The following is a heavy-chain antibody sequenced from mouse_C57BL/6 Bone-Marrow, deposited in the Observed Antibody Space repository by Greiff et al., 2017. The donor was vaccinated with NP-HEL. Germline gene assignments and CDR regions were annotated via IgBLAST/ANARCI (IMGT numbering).Heavy chain of an antibody. D-gene: IGHD2-3*01. Sequence: VQLQQSGAELVRPGASVKLSCTASGFNIKDDYMHWVKQRPEQGLEWIGWIDPENGDTEYASKFQGKATITADTSSNTAYLQLSSLTSEDTAVYYCTFDGYYGAWFAYWGQGTRVTVSA. J-gene: IGHJ3*01. CDR2: IDPENGDT. CDR3: TFDGYYGAWFAY. CDR1: GFNIKDDY. V-gene: IGHV14-4*01.